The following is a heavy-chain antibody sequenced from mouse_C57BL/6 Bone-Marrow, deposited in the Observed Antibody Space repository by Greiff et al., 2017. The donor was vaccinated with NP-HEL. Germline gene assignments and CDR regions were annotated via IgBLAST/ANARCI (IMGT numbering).Heavy chain of an antibody. V-gene: IGHV1-39*01. CDR1: GYSFTDYN. CDR2: INPNYGTT. Sequence: VQLQQSGPELVKPGASVKISCKASGYSFTDYNMNWVKQSNGKSLEWIGVINPNYGTTSYNQKFKGKATLTVDQSSSTAYMQLNSLTSDDSAVYYCATDYYGSSYGNYWYFDVWGTGTTVTVSS. CDR3: ATDYYGSSYGNYWYFDV. D-gene: IGHD1-1*01. J-gene: IGHJ1*03.